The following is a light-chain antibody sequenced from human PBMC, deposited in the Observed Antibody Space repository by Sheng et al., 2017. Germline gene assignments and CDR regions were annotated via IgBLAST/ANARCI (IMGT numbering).Light chain of an antibody. CDR1: SSDVGRYDY. CDR2: EVN. V-gene: IGLV2-8*01. J-gene: IGLJ1*01. Sequence: QSALTQPPSASGSPGQSVTISCTGTSSDVGRYDYVSWYQQHPGKAPKLMIYEVNKRPSGVPDRFSGSKSVNTASLTVSGLQAEDEADYYCSSYAGSNNYVFGTGTKVTVL. CDR3: SSYAGSNNYV.